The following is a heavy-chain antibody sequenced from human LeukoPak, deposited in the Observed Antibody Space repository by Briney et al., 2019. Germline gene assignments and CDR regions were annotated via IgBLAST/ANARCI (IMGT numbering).Heavy chain of an antibody. D-gene: IGHD3-10*01. Sequence: PGGSLRLSCAASGFTFSNYDLHWVRQGTGKGLEWVSGISTAGDPYYPGSVKGRFTISRENAKKSLYLQMNSLRDGDTAVYYCARGIRAGVWAFDIWGQGTMVTVAS. CDR1: GFTFSNYD. V-gene: IGHV3-13*04. CDR2: ISTAGDP. J-gene: IGHJ3*02. CDR3: ARGIRAGVWAFDI.